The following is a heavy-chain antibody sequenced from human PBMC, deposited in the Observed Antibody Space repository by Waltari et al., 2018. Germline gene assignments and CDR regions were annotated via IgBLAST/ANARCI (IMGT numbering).Heavy chain of an antibody. CDR3: VTALGDRSSASRPFDV. Sequence: EVQLLQSGTELKKPGSTVKIPCQVSGYRFTAYYIHWVQQAPGKGPQWMGLVEPEDGETIYAERFQGRVTITADTSTETAFMELSSLTSDDTAVYYCVTALGDRSSASRPFDVWGLGTLITVSS. V-gene: IGHV1-69-2*01. CDR2: VEPEDGET. J-gene: IGHJ3*01. CDR1: GYRFTAYY. D-gene: IGHD3-10*01.